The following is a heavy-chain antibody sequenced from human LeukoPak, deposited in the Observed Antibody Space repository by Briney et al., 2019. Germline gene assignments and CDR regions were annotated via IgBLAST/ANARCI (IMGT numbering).Heavy chain of an antibody. J-gene: IGHJ4*02. Sequence: ASVKVSCKASGYTFTIYYIHWVRQAPGQGLEWMGLINPSGGSTNYAQKFQGRVTMTEDTSTDTAYMELNSLRSEDTAVYYCATDLHRIVGATLLDYWGQGTLVTVSS. CDR1: GYTFTIYY. CDR2: INPSGGST. CDR3: ATDLHRIVGATLLDY. V-gene: IGHV1-46*01. D-gene: IGHD1-26*01.